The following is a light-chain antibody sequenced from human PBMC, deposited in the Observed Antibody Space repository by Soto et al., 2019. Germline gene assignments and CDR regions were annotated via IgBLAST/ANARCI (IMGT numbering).Light chain of an antibody. J-gene: IGKJ2*01. V-gene: IGKV3-20*01. CDR3: QQYSGSLYT. CDR2: GAS. CDR1: QSVSSSY. Sequence: EIVLTQSPATLSLSPGERATLSYRASQSVSSSYLAWYQQKPGQAPRLLIYGASTRATGIPDRFSGSGSGTDFTLTISRLEPEDFAVYYCQQYSGSLYTFGQGTKLEIK.